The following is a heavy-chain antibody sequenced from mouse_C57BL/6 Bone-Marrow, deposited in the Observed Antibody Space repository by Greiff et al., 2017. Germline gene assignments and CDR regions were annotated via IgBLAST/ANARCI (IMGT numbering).Heavy chain of an antibody. CDR3: VRHDDYDPFSYYAMDY. Sequence: EVKLVESGGGLVQPKGSLKLSCAASGFSFNTYAMNWVRQAPGKGLEWVARIRRKSNNYASSYAVPVKDRFTISRDDSESMLYLQMNNLKTEDTAMYYCVRHDDYDPFSYYAMDYWGQGTSVTVSS. CDR2: IRRKSNNYAS. D-gene: IGHD2-4*01. CDR1: GFSFNTYA. J-gene: IGHJ4*01. V-gene: IGHV10-1*01.